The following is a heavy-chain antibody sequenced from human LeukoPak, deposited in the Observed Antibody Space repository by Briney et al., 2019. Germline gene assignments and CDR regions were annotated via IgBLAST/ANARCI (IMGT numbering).Heavy chain of an antibody. CDR2: TYPGGSDT. J-gene: IGHJ4*02. V-gene: IGHV5-51*01. CDR1: GYIFTNYW. D-gene: IGHD3-10*01. CDR3: ARGSGAFSFFDS. Sequence: GESLKISCKGSGYIFTNYWIGWVRQMPGKGLHWMGITYPGGSDTRYSPSFQGQVTISADKSITTAYLQWTSLKASDSAMYYCARGSGAFSFFDSWGQGTLVTVSS.